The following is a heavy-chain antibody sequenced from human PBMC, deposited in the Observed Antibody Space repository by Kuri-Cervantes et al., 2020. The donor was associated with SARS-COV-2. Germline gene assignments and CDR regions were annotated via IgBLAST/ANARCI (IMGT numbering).Heavy chain of an antibody. CDR3: AGTSSVVVIATGPYYFDY. Sequence: SETLSLTCTVSGGSISSSSYYWGWIRQPPGKGLEWIGSIYYSGSTYYNPSLKSRVTISVDTSKNQFSLKLSSVTAADTAVYYCAGTSSVVVIATGPYYFDYWGQGTLVTDSS. CDR2: IYYSGST. V-gene: IGHV4-39*01. CDR1: GGSISSSSYY. J-gene: IGHJ4*02. D-gene: IGHD2-21*01.